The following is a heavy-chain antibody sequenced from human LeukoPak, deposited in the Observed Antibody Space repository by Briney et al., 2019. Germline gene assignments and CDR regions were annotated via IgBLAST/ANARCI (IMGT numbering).Heavy chain of an antibody. V-gene: IGHV4-39*01. J-gene: IGHJ4*02. Sequence: SETLSLTCTVSGGSVSTSYYWGWIRQPPGKGLEWIGSICSGGSTCYDPSLRSRVTIFADSSKNQFSLELTSVTAADTAVYYCARQSQHSGYQAPDSWGQGTLVTVSS. CDR1: GGSVSTSYY. CDR3: ARQSQHSGYQAPDS. D-gene: IGHD5-12*01. CDR2: ICSGGST.